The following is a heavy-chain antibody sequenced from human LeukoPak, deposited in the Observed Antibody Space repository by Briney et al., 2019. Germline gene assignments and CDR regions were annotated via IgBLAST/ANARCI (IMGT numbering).Heavy chain of an antibody. CDR1: GFTFSSYW. V-gene: IGHV3-74*01. D-gene: IGHD1-26*01. CDR3: ARDTGLRSYYLFDY. CDR2: INSDGSST. J-gene: IGHJ4*02. Sequence: GGSLRLSCAASGFTFSSYWMHWVRQAPGKGLVWVSRINSDGSSTSHADSVKGRFTISRDNAKNTPYLQMNSLRAEDTAVYYCARDTGLRSYYLFDYWGQGTLVTVSS.